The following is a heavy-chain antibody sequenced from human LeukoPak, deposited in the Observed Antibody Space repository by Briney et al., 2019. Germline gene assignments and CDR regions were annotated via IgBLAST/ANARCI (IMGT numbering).Heavy chain of an antibody. J-gene: IGHJ6*03. D-gene: IGHD2-2*01. CDR1: GFTVSSNY. CDR2: IYSGGST. CDR3: ARGPRTSYYYMDV. V-gene: IGHV3-53*01. Sequence: GGSLRLSCAASGFTVSSNYMSWVRQAPGKGLEWVSVIYSGGSTYYADSVKGRFTISRDNSKNTLYLQINSLRAEDTAVYYCARGPRTSYYYMDVWGKGTTVTISS.